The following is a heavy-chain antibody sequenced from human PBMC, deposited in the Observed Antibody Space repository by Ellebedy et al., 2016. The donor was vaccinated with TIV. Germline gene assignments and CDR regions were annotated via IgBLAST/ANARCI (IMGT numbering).Heavy chain of an antibody. CDR1: GGSINSYY. Sequence: MPSETLSLTCTVSGGSINSYYWSWIRQPPGKGLEWIGYIYYSESTNYNPSLKSRVTISLDTSKNQFSLRLSSVTAADTAVYYCARPVDYDWDAFDIWGQGTRVTVSS. J-gene: IGHJ3*02. V-gene: IGHV4-59*08. D-gene: IGHD5-12*01. CDR3: ARPVDYDWDAFDI. CDR2: IYYSEST.